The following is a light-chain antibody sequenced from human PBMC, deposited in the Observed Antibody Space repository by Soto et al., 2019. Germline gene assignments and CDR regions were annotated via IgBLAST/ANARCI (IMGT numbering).Light chain of an antibody. CDR3: QQYETFSGT. Sequence: DIQLTQSPSVRSALAGGAGTSTCRAIQALSNYLAWYQQKPGKAPKLLIYAASTLQSGVPSRFSGSGSGTKFTLTIASLQPDDFATYYCQQYETFSGTFGPGTKVDIK. V-gene: IGKV1-9*01. CDR2: AAS. J-gene: IGKJ1*01. CDR1: QALSNY.